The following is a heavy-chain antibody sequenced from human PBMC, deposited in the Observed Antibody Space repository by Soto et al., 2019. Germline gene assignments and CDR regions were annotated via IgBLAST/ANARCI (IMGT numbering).Heavy chain of an antibody. CDR2: IYYSGST. V-gene: IGHV4-59*01. CDR3: ARSYSSYVLDWFDP. CDR1: GGSISSYY. J-gene: IGHJ5*02. D-gene: IGHD6-6*01. Sequence: SETLSLTCTVSGGSISSYYWSWIRQPPGKGLEWIGYIYYSGSTNYNPSLKSRVTISVDTSKNQFSLKLSSVTAADTAVYYCARSYSSYVLDWFDPWGQGTLVTVSS.